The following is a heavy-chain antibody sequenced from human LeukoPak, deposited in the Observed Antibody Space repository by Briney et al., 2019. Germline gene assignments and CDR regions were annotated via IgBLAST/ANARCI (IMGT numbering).Heavy chain of an antibody. CDR3: AKSITTSCYTRLDY. D-gene: IGHD2-2*02. CDR1: GFTFSSYA. Sequence: NPGGSLRPSCAASGFTFSSYAMSWVRQAPGKGLEWVSAISDSGSTTYYAVSVKGRFTISRDNSKNTLYLQMNSLSAEDTAVYYCAKSITTSCYTRLDYWGKGNLVTVSS. V-gene: IGHV3-23*01. J-gene: IGHJ4*02. CDR2: ISDSGSTT.